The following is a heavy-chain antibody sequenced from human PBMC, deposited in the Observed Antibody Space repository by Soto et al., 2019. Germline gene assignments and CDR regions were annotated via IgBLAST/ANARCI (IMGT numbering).Heavy chain of an antibody. D-gene: IGHD2-15*01. CDR1: GFTFSNAW. J-gene: IGHJ4*02. CDR3: ATVSRCSGIACKQAIAY. V-gene: IGHV3-15*01. Sequence: PGGSLRFSCAASGFTFSNAWMYWVRQAPGKGLEWVGRIKSKTDGETTDFAAPVKGRFTISRDDSKNTLFLQMNSLKTEDTAVYYCATVSRCSGIACKQAIAYWGQGTLVTVSS. CDR2: IKSKTDGETT.